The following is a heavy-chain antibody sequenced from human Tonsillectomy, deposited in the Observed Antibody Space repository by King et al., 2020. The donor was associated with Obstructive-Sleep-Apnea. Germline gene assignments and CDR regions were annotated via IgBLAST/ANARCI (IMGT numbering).Heavy chain of an antibody. Sequence: VQLVESGGGVVQPGRSLRLSXAASGFXFSSXXXHXVRQAPGKGXEWVAVISYDGSNKYYADSVKGRFTISRDNSKNTLYLKMNSLRAEDTAVYYCAKDGTGYSSGWSDYXGQGTLVTXSS. CDR1: GFXFSSXX. CDR3: AKDGTGYSSGWSDY. D-gene: IGHD6-19*01. CDR2: ISYDGSNK. V-gene: IGHV3-30*18. J-gene: IGHJ4*02.